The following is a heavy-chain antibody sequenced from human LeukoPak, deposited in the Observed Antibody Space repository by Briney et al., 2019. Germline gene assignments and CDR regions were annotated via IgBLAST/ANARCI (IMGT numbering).Heavy chain of an antibody. Sequence: GGSLRLSCAASGFTFSSYAMHWVRQAPGKGLEWVAVISYDGSNKYYADSVKGRFTISRDNSKNTLYLQMNSLRAEDTAVYYCARDLGGRTSPYYQLWSWGQGTLVTVSS. CDR2: ISYDGSNK. CDR3: ARDLGGRTSPYYQLWS. V-gene: IGHV3-30-3*01. D-gene: IGHD3-10*01. CDR1: GFTFSSYA. J-gene: IGHJ4*02.